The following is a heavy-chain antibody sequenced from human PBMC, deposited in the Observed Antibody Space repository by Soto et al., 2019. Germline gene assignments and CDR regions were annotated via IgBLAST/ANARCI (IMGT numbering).Heavy chain of an antibody. CDR3: TSTLGY. Sequence: PGGSLRLSCAASGFTFSNAWMTWVRQAPGKGLEWVGRIKRKTDGGTTEYAAPVKGRFTISRDDSKNTLYLQMNSLKTEDTAVYYCTSTLGYWGQGTLLTSP. CDR1: GFTFSNAW. J-gene: IGHJ4*02. CDR2: IKRKTDGGTT. V-gene: IGHV3-15*01.